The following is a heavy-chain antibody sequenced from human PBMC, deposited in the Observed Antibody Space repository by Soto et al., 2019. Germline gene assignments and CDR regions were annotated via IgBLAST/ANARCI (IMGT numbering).Heavy chain of an antibody. J-gene: IGHJ4*02. CDR2: ISITSTYI. D-gene: IGHD5-12*01. CDR1: GYTFSTYT. CDR3: ARDRSGYGYSFDY. Sequence: VQLVQSGAEVKKPGASVKVSCKASGYTFSTYTMNWVRQAPGKGLEWVSSISITSTYIYYADSVKGRFTISRDNAKNSLYLQMNSLRVEDTAVYYCARDRSGYGYSFDYWGQGTLVTVSS. V-gene: IGHV3-21*01.